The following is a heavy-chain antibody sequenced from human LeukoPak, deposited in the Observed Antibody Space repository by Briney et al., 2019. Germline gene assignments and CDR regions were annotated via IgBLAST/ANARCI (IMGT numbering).Heavy chain of an antibody. V-gene: IGHV3-23*01. CDR1: GFTFSSHG. Sequence: GGSLRLSCAASGFTFSSHGMSWVRQAPGKGLEWVSTISGSGDYTYYADSVKGRFTISRDNSKNTLYLQMNSLRAEDTAVYYCAKDRASDYVWGSHDYWGQGTLVTVSS. CDR2: ISGSGDYT. D-gene: IGHD3-16*01. J-gene: IGHJ4*02. CDR3: AKDRASDYVWGSHDY.